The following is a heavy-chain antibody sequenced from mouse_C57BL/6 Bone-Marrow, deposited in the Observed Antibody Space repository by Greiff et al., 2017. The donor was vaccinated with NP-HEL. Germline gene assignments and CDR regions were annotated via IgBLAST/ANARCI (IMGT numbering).Heavy chain of an antibody. CDR3: ARSYSGNYFDY. D-gene: IGHD2-10*01. J-gene: IGHJ2*01. Sequence: EVQRVESGGGLVKPGGSLKLSCAASGFTFSSYAMSWVRQTPEKRLEWVATISDGGSYTYYPDNVKGRFTISRDNAKNNLYLQMSHLKSEDTAMYYCARSYSGNYFDYWGQGTTLTVSS. CDR1: GFTFSSYA. CDR2: ISDGGSYT. V-gene: IGHV5-4*01.